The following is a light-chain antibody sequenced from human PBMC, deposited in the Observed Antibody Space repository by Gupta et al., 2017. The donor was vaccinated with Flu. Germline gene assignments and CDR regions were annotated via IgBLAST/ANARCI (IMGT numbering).Light chain of an antibody. Sequence: DIQMTQSPSTLSASVGDTITITCRASLSISRWLAWYQQQPGQAPKVLVTKASEEENGVPTRFSGSGSGRKFTLTIIDRQPDDFATYYCQQEKVSPITFGGGT. CDR1: LSISRW. J-gene: IGKJ4*01. CDR2: KAS. V-gene: IGKV1-5*03. CDR3: QQEKVSPIT.